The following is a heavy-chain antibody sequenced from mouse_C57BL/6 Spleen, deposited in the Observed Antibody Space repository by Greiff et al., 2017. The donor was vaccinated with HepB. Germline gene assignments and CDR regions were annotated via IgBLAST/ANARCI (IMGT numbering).Heavy chain of an antibody. D-gene: IGHD1-1*01. V-gene: IGHV5-6*02. CDR3: ARRGGYYYGSSYDYYAMDY. J-gene: IGHJ4*01. CDR2: ISSGGSYT. Sequence: EVKLQESGGDLVKPGGSLKLSCAASGFTFSSYGMSWVRQTPDKRLEWVATISSGGSYTYYPDSVKGRFTISRDNAKNTLYLQMSSLKSEDTAMYYCARRGGYYYGSSYDYYAMDYWGQGTSVTVSS. CDR1: GFTFSSYG.